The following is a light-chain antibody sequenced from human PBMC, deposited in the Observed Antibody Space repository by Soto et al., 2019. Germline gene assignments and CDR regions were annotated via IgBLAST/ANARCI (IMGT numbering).Light chain of an antibody. V-gene: IGLV2-11*01. CDR3: CAYADTFYV. J-gene: IGLJ1*01. CDR1: SSDVGSYKD. Sequence: QSALTQPRSVSGSPGQSVTISCTGTSSDVGSYKDVSWYQHHLGKVPKLMIYDVSERPSGVPDRFSGSKSGNTASLTISGLQAEDEANYYCCAYADTFYVFGTGTKLTVL. CDR2: DVS.